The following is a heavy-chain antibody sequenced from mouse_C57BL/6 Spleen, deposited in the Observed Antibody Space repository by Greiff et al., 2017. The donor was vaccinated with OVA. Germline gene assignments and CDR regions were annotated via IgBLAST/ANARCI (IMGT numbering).Heavy chain of an antibody. CDR2: IYPGDGDT. D-gene: IGHD2-4*01. Sequence: VQLQQSGPELVKPGASVKISCKASGYAFSSSWMNWVKQRPGKGLEWIGRIYPGDGDTNYNGKFKGKATLTADQYSSTAYMQLSSLTSEDSAVYFCTRRGDYGGDYWGQGTTLTVSS. CDR1: GYAFSSSW. CDR3: TRRGDYGGDY. J-gene: IGHJ2*01. V-gene: IGHV1-82*01.